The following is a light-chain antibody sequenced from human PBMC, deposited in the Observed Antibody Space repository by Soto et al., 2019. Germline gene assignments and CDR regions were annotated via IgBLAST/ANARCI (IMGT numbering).Light chain of an antibody. CDR3: LLSYSGGDVV. CDR1: TGAVTSGHY. J-gene: IGLJ2*01. CDR2: DTS. Sequence: QAVVTQEPSLTVSPGGTVTLTCGSSTGAVTSGHYPYWFQQKPGQAPRTLIYDTSNKHSWTPARFSGSLLGGKAALTLSGAQPEDEAEYYYLLSYSGGDVVFGGGTKLTVL. V-gene: IGLV7-46*01.